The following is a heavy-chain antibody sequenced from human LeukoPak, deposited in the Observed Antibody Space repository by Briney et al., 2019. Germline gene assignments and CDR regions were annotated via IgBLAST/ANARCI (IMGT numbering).Heavy chain of an antibody. CDR2: FDPEDGET. D-gene: IGHD3-10*01. V-gene: IGHV1-24*01. J-gene: IGHJ4*02. CDR3: ARARTSYYYGSGSPDQFDY. CDR1: GYTLTELS. Sequence: ASVKVSCKVSGYTLTELSMHWVRQAPGKGLEWMGGFDPEDGETIYAQKFQGRVTITADESTSTAYMELSSLRSEDTAVYYCARARTSYYYGSGSPDQFDYWGQGTLVTVSS.